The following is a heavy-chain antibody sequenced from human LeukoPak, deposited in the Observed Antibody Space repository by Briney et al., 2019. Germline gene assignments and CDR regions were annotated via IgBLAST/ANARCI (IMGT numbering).Heavy chain of an antibody. D-gene: IGHD3-16*01. V-gene: IGHV3-23*01. CDR3: AKASIMIKFGGVIATYYFDY. CDR1: GFTFSSYA. J-gene: IGHJ4*02. Sequence: PGGSLRLSCAASGFTFSSYAMNWVRQAPGKGLEWVSSISGSGGSTYYADSVKGRFAISRDNSKNTLYLQMNSLRAEDTAVYYCAKASIMIKFGGVIATYYFDYWSQGTLVTVSS. CDR2: ISGSGGST.